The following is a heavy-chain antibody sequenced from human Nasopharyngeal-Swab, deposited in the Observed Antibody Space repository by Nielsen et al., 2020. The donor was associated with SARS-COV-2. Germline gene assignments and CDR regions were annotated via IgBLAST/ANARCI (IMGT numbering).Heavy chain of an antibody. V-gene: IGHV4-4*02. CDR2: IYHSGST. D-gene: IGHD6-19*01. CDR1: GGSISSSNW. CDR3: ARASAVAGTYYHMDV. J-gene: IGHJ6*03. Sequence: SETLSLTCAVSGGSISSSNWWSWVRQPPGKGLEWIGEIYHSGSTNYNPSLKSRVTISVDKSKNQFSLKLSSVTAADTAVYYCARASAVAGTYYHMDVWGKGTTVTVSS.